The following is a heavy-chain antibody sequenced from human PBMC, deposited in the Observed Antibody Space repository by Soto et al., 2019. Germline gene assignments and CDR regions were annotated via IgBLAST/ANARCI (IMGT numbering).Heavy chain of an antibody. CDR3: AKEPAGTVLSMDV. V-gene: IGHV3-30*18. CDR1: GFTFSSYG. Sequence: GGSLRLSCAASGFTFSSYGMHWVRQAPGKGLEWVAVISYDGSNKYYADSVKGRFTISRDNSKNTLYLQMNSLRAEDTAVYYCAKEPAGTVLSMDVWGQGTTVTVSS. CDR2: ISYDGSNK. J-gene: IGHJ6*02. D-gene: IGHD1-7*01.